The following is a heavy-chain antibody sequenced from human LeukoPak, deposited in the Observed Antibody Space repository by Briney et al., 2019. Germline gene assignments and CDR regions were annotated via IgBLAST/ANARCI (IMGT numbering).Heavy chain of an antibody. CDR3: ARFGVTTASNYAVLDY. Sequence: PSQTLSLTCTVSGGSISSGGYYWSWIRQPPGKGLEWIGYIYHSGSTYYNPSLKSRVTISVDRSKNQFSLKLSSVTAADTAVYYCARFGVTTASNYAVLDYWGQGTLVTVSS. J-gene: IGHJ4*02. CDR2: IYHSGST. CDR1: GGSISSGGYY. V-gene: IGHV4-30-2*01. D-gene: IGHD4-11*01.